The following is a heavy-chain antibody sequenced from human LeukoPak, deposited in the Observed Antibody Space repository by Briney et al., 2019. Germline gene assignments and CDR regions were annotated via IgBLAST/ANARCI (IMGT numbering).Heavy chain of an antibody. CDR2: IYSKTVGGTT. V-gene: IGHV3-15*01. CDR3: TATLPN. CDR1: GFTVSNVW. Sequence: PGGSLRLSCAASGFTVSNVWMSWVRQAPGKGLEWVGLIYSKTVGGTTDYAAPVKGRFTISRDDSKNTLYLQMNSLKTEDTGVHYCTATLPNWGQGTLVTVSS. D-gene: IGHD2/OR15-2a*01. J-gene: IGHJ4*02.